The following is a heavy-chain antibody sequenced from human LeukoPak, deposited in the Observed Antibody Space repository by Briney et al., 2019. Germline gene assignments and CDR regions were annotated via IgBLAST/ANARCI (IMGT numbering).Heavy chain of an antibody. D-gene: IGHD6-13*01. V-gene: IGHV3-23*01. CDR1: GFTFSTFA. J-gene: IGHJ4*02. CDR3: AKDRRYSSSWYGDAGAFDY. Sequence: PGGSLRLSCTASGFTFSTFAMIWVRQPPGKGLEWVSSIFPSGGEIHYADSVRGRFTISRDNSKSTLSLQMNSLRAEDTAVYYCAKDRRYSSSWYGDAGAFDYWGQGTLVTVSS. CDR2: IFPSGGEI.